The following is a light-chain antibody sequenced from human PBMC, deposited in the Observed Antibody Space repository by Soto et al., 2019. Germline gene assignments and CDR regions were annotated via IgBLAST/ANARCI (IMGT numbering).Light chain of an antibody. CDR1: SSDIGGYNY. CDR2: EVT. CDR3: SSYAGSNILRV. Sequence: QSALTQPPSASGSPGQSVTISCTGTSSDIGGYNYVSWYQHHPGKAPKLFIYEVTKRPSGVPDRFSASKSGNTASLIVSGLQAEDEADYYCSSYAGSNILRVFGGGTKLTVL. J-gene: IGLJ3*02. V-gene: IGLV2-8*01.